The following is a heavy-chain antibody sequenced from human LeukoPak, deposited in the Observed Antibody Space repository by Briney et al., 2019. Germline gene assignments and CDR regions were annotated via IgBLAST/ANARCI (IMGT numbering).Heavy chain of an antibody. CDR3: ARGMEYYYGMDV. CDR1: GGSISSGDYF. J-gene: IGHJ6*02. D-gene: IGHD3-3*01. CDR2: IYYTGST. V-gene: IGHV4-30-4*01. Sequence: SQTLSLTCTVSGGSISSGDYFWNWIRQPPGKGLEWIGYIYYTGSTYYKLSLKSRITMSLDTSKNQFSLKLTSVTAADTAVYYCARGMEYYYGMDVWGQGTTVTVSS.